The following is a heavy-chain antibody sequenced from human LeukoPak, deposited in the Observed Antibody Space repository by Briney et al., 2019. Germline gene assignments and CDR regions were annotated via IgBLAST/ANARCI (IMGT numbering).Heavy chain of an antibody. D-gene: IGHD3-3*01. CDR2: IKQDGSEK. J-gene: IGHJ4*02. V-gene: IGHV3-7*01. Sequence: PGGSLRLSCAASGFTFSSYWMSWVRQAPGKGLEWVANIKQDGSEKYYVDSVKGRFTISRDNAKNSLYLQMNSLRAEDTAVYYCARGERTYYDFWSGRKGLYYFDYWGQGTLVTVSP. CDR3: ARGERTYYDFWSGRKGLYYFDY. CDR1: GFTFSSYW.